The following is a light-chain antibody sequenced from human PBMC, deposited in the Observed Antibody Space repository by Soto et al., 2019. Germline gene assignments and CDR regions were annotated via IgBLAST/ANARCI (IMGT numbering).Light chain of an antibody. CDR2: AAS. J-gene: IGKJ2*01. CDR3: QQRYSTPYT. Sequence: DIQMTQSPSSLSAYVGDRVTITCRASQSISSYLNWYQQKPGKAPNLLIYAASILPSGVPSRFSGSGSGTDFTLTISSLQPEDFATYYCQQRYSTPYTFGQGTKLEIK. V-gene: IGKV1-39*01. CDR1: QSISSY.